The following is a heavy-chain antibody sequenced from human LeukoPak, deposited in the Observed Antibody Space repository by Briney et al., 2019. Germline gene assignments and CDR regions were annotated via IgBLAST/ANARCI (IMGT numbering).Heavy chain of an antibody. CDR1: GFTFSSYA. Sequence: GGFLRLSCAASGFTFSSYAMSWVRQAPGKGLEWVSAISGSGGSTYYADSVKGRFTISRDNSKNTLYLQMNSLRAEDTAVYYCAKFLPTHIVVANYYFDYWGQGTLVTVSS. V-gene: IGHV3-23*01. J-gene: IGHJ4*02. CDR2: ISGSGGST. D-gene: IGHD2-21*01. CDR3: AKFLPTHIVVANYYFDY.